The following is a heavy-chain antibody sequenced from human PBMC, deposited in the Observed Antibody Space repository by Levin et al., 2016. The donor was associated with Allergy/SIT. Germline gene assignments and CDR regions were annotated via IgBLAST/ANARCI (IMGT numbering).Heavy chain of an antibody. D-gene: IGHD3-3*01. CDR3: ARDLGVAYYDYYYYGMDV. CDR1: GFTFSDYY. CDR2: ISSSGSTI. V-gene: IGHV3-11*01. J-gene: IGHJ6*02. Sequence: GESLKISCAASGFTFSDYYMSWIRQAPGKGLEWVSYISSSGSTIYYADSVKGRFTISRDNAKNSLYLQMNSLRAEDTAVYYCARDLGVAYYDYYYYGMDVWGQGTTVTVSS.